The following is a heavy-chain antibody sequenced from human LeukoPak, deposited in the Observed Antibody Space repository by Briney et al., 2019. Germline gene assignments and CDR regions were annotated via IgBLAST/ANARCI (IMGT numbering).Heavy chain of an antibody. V-gene: IGHV4-34*01. CDR2: INHSGST. D-gene: IGHD2-2*01. CDR3: ARGSGADIVVVPAANVAYFDY. CDR1: GGSFRGYY. Sequence: SETLSLTCAVYGGSFRGYYWSWIRQPPGKGLEWIGEINHSGSTNYNPSLKSRVTISVDTSKNQFSLKLSSVTAADTAVYYCARGSGADIVVVPAANVAYFDYWGQGTLVTVSS. J-gene: IGHJ4*02.